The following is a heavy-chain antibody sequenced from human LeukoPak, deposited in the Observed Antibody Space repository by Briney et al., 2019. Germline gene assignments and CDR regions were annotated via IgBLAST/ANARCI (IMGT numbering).Heavy chain of an antibody. J-gene: IGHJ4*02. CDR3: AREPNNRSTGTT. V-gene: IGHV4-39*07. D-gene: IGHD1-7*01. CDR2: IYYSGST. CDR1: GGSISSSSYY. Sequence: SETLSLTCTVSGGSISSSSYYWGWIRQPPGTGLEWIGSIYYSGSTYYNPSLKSRVTISVDTSKNQFSLKLSSVTAADTAVYYCAREPNNRSTGTTWGQGTLVTVSS.